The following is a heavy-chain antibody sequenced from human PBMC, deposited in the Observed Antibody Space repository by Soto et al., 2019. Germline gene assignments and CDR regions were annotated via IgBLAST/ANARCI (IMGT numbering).Heavy chain of an antibody. CDR2: INPNSGTT. V-gene: IGHV1-2*04. J-gene: IGHJ6*01. Sequence: QVQLVQSGAEVKKPGASVKVSCKASGYTFTDYYMHWVRQAPGQRLEWMGWINPNSGTTNYAQKLQGWVTMTRDTSITTVYMEVSRLRSDDTAVYYCARVPRGVYYGMDVWGQGTTVTVPS. CDR1: GYTFTDYY. CDR3: ARVPRGVYYGMDV. D-gene: IGHD3-10*01.